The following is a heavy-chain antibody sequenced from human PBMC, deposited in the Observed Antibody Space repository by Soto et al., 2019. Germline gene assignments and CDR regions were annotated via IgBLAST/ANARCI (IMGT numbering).Heavy chain of an antibody. J-gene: IGHJ4*02. CDR2: ISYDGSNK. Sequence: QVQLVESGGGVVQPGRSLRLSCAAPGFTFSSYAMHWVPQAPGKGLEGLAVISYDGSNKYYADSVKGRFTISRDNSKNTLYLQMNSLRAEDTAVYYCARDPDFWSGYYWGYFDYWGQGTLVTVSS. CDR3: ARDPDFWSGYYWGYFDY. D-gene: IGHD3-3*01. V-gene: IGHV3-30-3*01. CDR1: GFTFSSYA.